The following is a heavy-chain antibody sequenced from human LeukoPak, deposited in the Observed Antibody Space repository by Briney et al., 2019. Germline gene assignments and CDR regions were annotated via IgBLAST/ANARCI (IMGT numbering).Heavy chain of an antibody. CDR2: INPNSGGT. V-gene: IGHV1-2*02. CDR3: ARVRWYPGGYLDY. J-gene: IGHJ4*02. CDR1: GYTFTGYY. D-gene: IGHD4-23*01. Sequence: GASVKVSCKASGYTFTGYYMHWVRQAPGQGLEWMGWINPNSGGTNYAQKFQGRVTMTRDTSISTAYMELSRLRSDDTAVYYCARVRWYPGGYLDYWGQGTLVTVSS.